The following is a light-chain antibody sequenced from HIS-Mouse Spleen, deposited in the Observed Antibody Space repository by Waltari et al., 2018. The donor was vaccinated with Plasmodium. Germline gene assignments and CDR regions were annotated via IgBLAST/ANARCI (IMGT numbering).Light chain of an antibody. J-gene: IGKJ3*01. CDR3: QQYNNWSFT. V-gene: IGKV3-15*01. Sequence: ELVMTQSPAPLSVSPGERATLSCRASQSVSSNLAWDQQKPGQAPRLLIYGASTRATGIPARFSGSGSGTEFTLTISSLQSEDFAVYYCQQYNNWSFTFGPGTKVDIK. CDR2: GAS. CDR1: QSVSSN.